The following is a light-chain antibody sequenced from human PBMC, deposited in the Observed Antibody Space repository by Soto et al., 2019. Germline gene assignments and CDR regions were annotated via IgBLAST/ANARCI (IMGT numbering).Light chain of an antibody. CDR1: QTVNSF. J-gene: IGKJ1*01. Sequence: PSSLSASVGDRVTITCRASQTVNSFLNWYQQKPGKAPKRLIYGASTRTTGIPARFSGSGSGTEFTLTISTLQSEDFAVYYCQQYNHWPPITFGQGTKVDI. CDR3: QQYNHWPPIT. V-gene: IGKV3-15*01. CDR2: GAS.